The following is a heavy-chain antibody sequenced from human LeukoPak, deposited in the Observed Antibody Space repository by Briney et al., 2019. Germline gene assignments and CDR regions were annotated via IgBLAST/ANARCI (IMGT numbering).Heavy chain of an antibody. J-gene: IGHJ4*02. Sequence: ASVKVSCKVSGYTLTELSMHWVRQAPGKGLEWMGGFDPEDGETIYAQKFQGRVTMTEDTSTDTAYMELSSLRSEDTAVYYCATVITIFGVAPYYFDYWGQGTLVTVSS. CDR2: FDPEDGET. CDR3: ATVITIFGVAPYYFDY. D-gene: IGHD3-3*01. CDR1: GYTLTELS. V-gene: IGHV1-24*01.